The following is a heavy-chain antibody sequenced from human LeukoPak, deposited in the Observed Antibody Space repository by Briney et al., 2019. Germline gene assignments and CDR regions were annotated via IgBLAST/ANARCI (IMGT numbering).Heavy chain of an antibody. CDR1: GGSISSGGYY. CDR2: IYYSGST. CDR3: ARELTHYGSGSYADRWTFDY. V-gene: IGHV4-31*03. Sequence: PSQTLSLTCTVSGGSISSGGYYWSWIRQHPGKGLEWIGYIYYSGSTYYNPSLKSRVTISVDTSKNQFSLKLSSVTAADTAVYYCARELTHYGSGSYADRWTFDYWGQGTLVTVSS. J-gene: IGHJ4*02. D-gene: IGHD3-10*01.